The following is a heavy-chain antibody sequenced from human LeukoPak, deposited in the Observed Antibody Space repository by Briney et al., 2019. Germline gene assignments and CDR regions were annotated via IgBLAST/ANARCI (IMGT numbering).Heavy chain of an antibody. D-gene: IGHD6-13*01. CDR2: INHSGST. V-gene: IGHV4-34*01. CDR3: VYSSSWYAFDY. CDR1: GGSFSGHY. J-gene: IGHJ4*02. Sequence: PSETLSLTCAVYGGSFSGHYWSWIRQPPGKGLEWIGEINHSGSTNYNPSLKSRVTISVDTSKNQFSLKLSSVTAADTAVYYCVYSSSWYAFDYWGQGTLVTVSS.